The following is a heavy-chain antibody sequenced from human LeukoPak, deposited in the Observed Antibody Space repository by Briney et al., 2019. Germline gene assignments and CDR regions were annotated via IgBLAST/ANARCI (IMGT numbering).Heavy chain of an antibody. CDR1: GYRFTNYW. D-gene: IGHD3-10*01. V-gene: IGHV5-51*01. CDR2: IYPGDSDT. J-gene: IGHJ3*02. Sequence: GESLQISCKGSGYRFTNYWIGWVRQMPGKGLEWMGIIYPGDSDTRYSPSFQGQVTISADKSISTAYLQWSSLKASDTAMYYCARHDGTMVRGVIPSGAFDIWGQGTMVTVSS. CDR3: ARHDGTMVRGVIPSGAFDI.